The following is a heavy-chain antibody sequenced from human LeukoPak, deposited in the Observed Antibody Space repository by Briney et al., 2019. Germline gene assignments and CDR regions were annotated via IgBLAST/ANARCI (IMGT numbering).Heavy chain of an antibody. V-gene: IGHV4-4*07. J-gene: IGHJ6*02. CDR2: IYTSGST. CDR3: ARQIIAAGKNYYGMGV. CDR1: GGSIGSYY. D-gene: IGHD6-13*01. Sequence: SETLSLTCTVSGGSIGSYYWTWIRQPAGKGLEWIGRIYTSGSTNYNPSLKSRVTMSVDTSNNQFSLNLSSVTAADTAVYYCARQIIAAGKNYYGMGVWGQGTTVTVSS.